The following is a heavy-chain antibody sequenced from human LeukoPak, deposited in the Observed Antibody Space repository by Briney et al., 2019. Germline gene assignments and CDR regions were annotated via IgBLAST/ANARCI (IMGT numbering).Heavy chain of an antibody. CDR2: IGVSGRTI. J-gene: IGHJ4*02. Sequence: PGGSLRLSCAASGFTFSSYEMNWVRQAPGKGLEWVSYIGVSGRTINYADSVKGRFTISRDNAKNSLYLQMNSPRAEDTAVYYCAKLDGITGLDYWGQGTLVTVSS. CDR3: AKLDGITGLDY. V-gene: IGHV3-48*03. CDR1: GFTFSSYE. D-gene: IGHD1-14*01.